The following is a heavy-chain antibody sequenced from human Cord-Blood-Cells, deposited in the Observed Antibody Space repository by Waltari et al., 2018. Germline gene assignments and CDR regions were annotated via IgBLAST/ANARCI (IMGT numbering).Heavy chain of an antibody. Sequence: QVQLVQSGAEVKKPGSSVKVSCKASVGTLSSYAISWVRHAPGQGLEWMGGIIPIFGTANYAQKFQGRVTITADESTSTAYMELSSLRSEDTAVYYCARDQYSSSFSYFQHWGQGTLVTVSS. CDR2: IIPIFGTA. V-gene: IGHV1-69*12. D-gene: IGHD6-6*01. J-gene: IGHJ1*01. CDR3: ARDQYSSSFSYFQH. CDR1: VGTLSSYA.